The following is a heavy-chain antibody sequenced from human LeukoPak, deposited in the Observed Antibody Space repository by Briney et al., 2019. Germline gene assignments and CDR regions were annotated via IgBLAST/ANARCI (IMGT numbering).Heavy chain of an antibody. CDR3: AKMREEYCSSTSCYQFRNYLYFDY. V-gene: IGHV3-23*01. J-gene: IGHJ4*02. CDR1: GFTFSSYA. Sequence: PWGSLRLSCAASGFTFSSYAMRWGRRPPPEGVQGVSASSCSGGSTYYADSVKGRFTISRDNSKNTLYLQMNSLRADDTAVYYCAKMREEYCSSTSCYQFRNYLYFDYWGQGTLVTVSS. D-gene: IGHD2-2*01. CDR2: SSCSGGST.